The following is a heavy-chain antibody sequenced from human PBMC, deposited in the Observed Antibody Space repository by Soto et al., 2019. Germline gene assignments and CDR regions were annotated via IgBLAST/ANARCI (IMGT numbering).Heavy chain of an antibody. Sequence: QVQLVQSGAEVKKPGASVKVSCKASGYTFTSYAMHWVRQAPGQRLEWMGWINAGNGNTKSSQKFQGRVTITRDTAASTAYMELRSMRSKDTAASYCAGDPDPSGYNQIGNYWGHGTMVTISS. CDR2: INAGNGNT. J-gene: IGHJ4*01. D-gene: IGHD5-12*01. CDR1: GYTFTSYA. V-gene: IGHV1-3*01. CDR3: AGDPDPSGYNQIGNY.